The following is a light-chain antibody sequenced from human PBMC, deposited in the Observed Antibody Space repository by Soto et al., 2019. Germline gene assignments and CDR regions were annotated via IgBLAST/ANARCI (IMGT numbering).Light chain of an antibody. V-gene: IGLV7-46*01. CDR1: TGAVTSGHY. CDR2: DPS. J-gene: IGLJ3*02. CDR3: LLSYSANWV. Sequence: QAVATQEPSLPVSPGGTVTLTCGSSTGAVTSGHYPYWFQQKPGQAPRTLIYDPSNKHSWTPARFSGSLLGGKAALTLSGAQPEDEAEYYCLLSYSANWVFVGGTKLTVL.